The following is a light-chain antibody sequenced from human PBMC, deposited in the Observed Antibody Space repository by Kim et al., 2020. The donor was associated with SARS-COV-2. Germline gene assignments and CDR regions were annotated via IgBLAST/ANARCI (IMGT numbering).Light chain of an antibody. CDR3: QQYNNWPSWT. CDR1: QSVSRN. V-gene: IGKV3-15*01. Sequence: SPGERATLSCRASQSVSRNLAWYQQKPGQAPRLLIYGASTRATGIPARFSGSGSGTEFTLTISSLQSEDFAVYYCQQYNNWPSWTFGQGTKVEIK. J-gene: IGKJ1*01. CDR2: GAS.